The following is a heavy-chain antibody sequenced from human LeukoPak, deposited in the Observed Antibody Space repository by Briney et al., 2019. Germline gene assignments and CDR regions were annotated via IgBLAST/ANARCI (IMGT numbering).Heavy chain of an antibody. Sequence: PSETLSLTCTVSGGSISSGDYYWSWIRQPPGKGLEWIGYIYYSGSTYYNPSLKSRVTISVDTSKNQFSLKLSSVTAADTAVYYCARANTNGGFDYWGQGTLVTVSS. CDR1: GGSISSGDYY. CDR3: ARANTNGGFDY. J-gene: IGHJ4*02. CDR2: IYYSGST. D-gene: IGHD4-23*01. V-gene: IGHV4-30-4*01.